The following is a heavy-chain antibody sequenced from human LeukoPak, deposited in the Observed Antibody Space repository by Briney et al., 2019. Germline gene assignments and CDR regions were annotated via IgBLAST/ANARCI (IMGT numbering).Heavy chain of an antibody. J-gene: IGHJ5*02. V-gene: IGHV3-66*03. CDR3: ARDRGYYGSGSYWA. Sequence: PGGSLRLSCAASGFTVSSNYMSWVRQAPGKGLEWVSVIYSSGSTYYADSVKGRFTISRDNSKNTLYLQMNSPRAEDTAVYYCARDRGYYGSGSYWAWGQGTLVTVSS. CDR1: GFTVSSNY. D-gene: IGHD3-10*01. CDR2: IYSSGST.